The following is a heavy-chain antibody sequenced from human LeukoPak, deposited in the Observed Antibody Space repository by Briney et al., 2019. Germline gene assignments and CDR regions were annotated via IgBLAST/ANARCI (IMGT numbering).Heavy chain of an antibody. CDR3: ARIDPGSGWYPVGCYFDY. Sequence: PSETLSLTCTVSGGSISSYYWSWIRQPPGKGLEWIGYIYYSGSTNYNPSLKSRVTISVDTSKNQFSLKLSSATAADTAVYYCARIDPGSGWYPVGCYFDYWGQGTLVTVSS. D-gene: IGHD6-19*01. CDR2: IYYSGST. V-gene: IGHV4-59*08. CDR1: GGSISSYY. J-gene: IGHJ4*02.